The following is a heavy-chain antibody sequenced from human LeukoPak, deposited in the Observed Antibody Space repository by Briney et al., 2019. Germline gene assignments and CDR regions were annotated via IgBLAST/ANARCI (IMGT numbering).Heavy chain of an antibody. CDR1: GFTFSSYE. Sequence: GGSLRLSCAASGFTFSSYEMNWVRQAPGKGLEWVSYISSGGTGKYYADSVKGRFSISRDNAEKSLYLQMNSLRAEDTAVYYCARKGSQWEFLVDYWGQGTLVTVSS. CDR3: ARKGSQWEFLVDY. J-gene: IGHJ4*02. CDR2: ISSGGTGK. D-gene: IGHD3-10*01. V-gene: IGHV3-48*03.